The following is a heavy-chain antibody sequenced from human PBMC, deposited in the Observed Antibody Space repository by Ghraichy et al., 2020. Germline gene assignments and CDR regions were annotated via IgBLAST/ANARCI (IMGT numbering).Heavy chain of an antibody. CDR1: GFTFSDYY. J-gene: IGHJ3*02. CDR3: AREGRPAFDI. CDR2: ISSSSSYT. Sequence: GESLNISCAASGFTFSDYYMSWIRQAPGKGLEWVSYISSSSSYTNYADSVKGRFTISRDNAKNSLYLQMNSLRAEDTAVYYCAREGRPAFDIWGQGTMVTVSS. V-gene: IGHV3-11*06.